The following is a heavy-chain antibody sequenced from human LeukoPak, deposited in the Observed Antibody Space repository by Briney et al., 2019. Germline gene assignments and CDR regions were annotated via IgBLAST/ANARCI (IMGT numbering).Heavy chain of an antibody. Sequence: SETLSLTCAVYGGSLSGYYWSWIRQPPGKGLEWIGEINHSGSTNYNPSLKSRVTISVDTSKNQFSLKLSSATAADTAVYYCARGRPVLLWFGELSHGLDPWGQGTLVTVSS. CDR2: INHSGST. CDR1: GGSLSGYY. CDR3: ARGRPVLLWFGELSHGLDP. D-gene: IGHD3-10*01. J-gene: IGHJ5*02. V-gene: IGHV4-34*01.